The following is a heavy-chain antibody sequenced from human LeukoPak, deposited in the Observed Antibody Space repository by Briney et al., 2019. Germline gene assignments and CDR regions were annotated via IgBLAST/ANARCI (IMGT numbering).Heavy chain of an antibody. CDR3: ARQGAVAATGYFDY. J-gene: IGHJ4*02. Sequence: SETLSLTCTVSGGSISSGGYCWSWIRQPPGKGLEWIGDIFHSGSTYYNPSLKSRVTISVDTSKNQFSLKLSSVTAADTAVYYCARQGAVAATGYFDYWGQGTLVTVSS. CDR1: GGSISSGGYC. V-gene: IGHV4-30-2*01. CDR2: IFHSGST. D-gene: IGHD6-19*01.